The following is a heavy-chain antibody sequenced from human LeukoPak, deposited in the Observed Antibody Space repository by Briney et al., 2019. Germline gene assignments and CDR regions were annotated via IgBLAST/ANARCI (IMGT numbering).Heavy chain of an antibody. CDR2: IYPGDSDT. CDR1: GYRFTSYW. CDR3: ARLAVSGSYYVPPDY. Sequence: GESLKISCKGSGYRFTSYWIGWVRQMPGKGLEWMGIIYPGDSDTRYSPSFQGQVTISADKSISTAYLQWSSLKASDTAMYYCARLAVSGSYYVPPDYWGQGTLVTVSS. D-gene: IGHD1-26*01. J-gene: IGHJ4*02. V-gene: IGHV5-51*01.